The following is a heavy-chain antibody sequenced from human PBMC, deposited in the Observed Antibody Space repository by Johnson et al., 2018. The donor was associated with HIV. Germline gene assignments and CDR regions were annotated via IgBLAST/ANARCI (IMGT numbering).Heavy chain of an antibody. CDR1: GFTFSSYA. D-gene: IGHD3-22*01. J-gene: IGHJ3*02. CDR3: AKNHFDSSALEAFDI. V-gene: IGHV3-30-3*02. Sequence: QVQLVESGGGVVQPGRSLRLSCAASGFTFSSYAMHWVRQAPGKGLEWVAVLSYHGSDKIYADSVKGRFTISRDNSKNTLFLQMNSLRAEDTAAYFCAKNHFDSSALEAFDIWGQGTMVTVSS. CDR2: LSYHGSDK.